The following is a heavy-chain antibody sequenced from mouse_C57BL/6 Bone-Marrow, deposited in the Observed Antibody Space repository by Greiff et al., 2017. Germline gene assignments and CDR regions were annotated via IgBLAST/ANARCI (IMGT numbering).Heavy chain of an antibody. CDR3: AHYGNSDYVDY. Sequence: EVKLLESGPGLVKPSQSLSLTCSVTGYSITSGYYWNWIRQFPGNKLEWMGYISYDGSNNYNPSLKNRISITRDTSKNQFFLKLNSVTTEDTATYYCAHYGNSDYVDYWGQGTTLTVSS. CDR1: GYSITSGYY. J-gene: IGHJ2*01. V-gene: IGHV3-6*01. CDR2: ISYDGSN. D-gene: IGHD2-1*01.